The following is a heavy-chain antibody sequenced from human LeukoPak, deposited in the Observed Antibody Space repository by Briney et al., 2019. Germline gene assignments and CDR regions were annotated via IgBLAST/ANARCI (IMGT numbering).Heavy chain of an antibody. J-gene: IGHJ3*01. Sequence: SETLSLTCAVYGGSFSGYYWSWIRQPPGKGLEWIGEINHSGSTNYNPSLKSRVTISVDTSKNQFSLKLSSVTAADTAVYYCALTGYSSGWYGGAFDVWGQGTKVAVSS. CDR2: INHSGST. CDR1: GGSFSGYY. CDR3: ALTGYSSGWYGGAFDV. D-gene: IGHD6-19*01. V-gene: IGHV4-34*01.